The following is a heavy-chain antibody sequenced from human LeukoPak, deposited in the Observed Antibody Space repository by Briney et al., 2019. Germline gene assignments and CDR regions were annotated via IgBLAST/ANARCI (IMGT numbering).Heavy chain of an antibody. CDR1: GGSVSSGDYY. Sequence: PSETLSLTCAVSGGSVSSGDYYWSWIRQRPQRGLEWIAYISYSGNTYYNPSLKSRLTISLDTSKNQFSLKVNSVTAADTAVYYCSKSNYDISGLGYFDYWGQGTLVTVSS. CDR3: SKSNYDISGLGYFDY. CDR2: ISYSGNT. D-gene: IGHD3-22*01. J-gene: IGHJ4*02. V-gene: IGHV4-31*11.